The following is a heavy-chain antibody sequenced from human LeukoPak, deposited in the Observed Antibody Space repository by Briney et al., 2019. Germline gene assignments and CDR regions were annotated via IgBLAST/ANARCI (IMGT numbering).Heavy chain of an antibody. CDR2: ISESGYTI. CDR3: AKDRIGYCSCAACPYDY. J-gene: IGHJ4*02. V-gene: IGHV3-11*04. D-gene: IGHD2-2*03. CDR1: GFSFSDYY. Sequence: GGSLRLSCAASGFSFSDYYMGWIRQAPGKGLEWVSYISESGYTIYYADSVKGRFTISRDNAKNSLYLQMNSLRAEDTGVYYCAKDRIGYCSCAACPYDYWGQGTLVTVSS.